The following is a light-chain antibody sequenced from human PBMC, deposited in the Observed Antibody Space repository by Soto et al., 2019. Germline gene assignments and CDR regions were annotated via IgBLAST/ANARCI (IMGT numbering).Light chain of an antibody. CDR3: QHYVTWPLA. Sequence: EVVMTQSPATLSVSPGERATLSCRASRGIGSTLAWYQQKPGQTPRLLIYDTSTRATGFPGRFIGSRSGTEFTLTITSLQSEDFAIYYCQHYVTWPLAFGGGTRVENK. CDR2: DTS. CDR1: RGIGST. J-gene: IGKJ4*01. V-gene: IGKV3-15*01.